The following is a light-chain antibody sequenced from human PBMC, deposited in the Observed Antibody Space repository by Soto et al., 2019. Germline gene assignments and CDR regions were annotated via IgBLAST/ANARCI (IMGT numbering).Light chain of an antibody. J-gene: IGKJ4*01. V-gene: IGKV3D-15*01. CDR1: QNVFSN. CDR2: AES. CDR3: QHYNNWPLT. Sequence: EVVMTPSPATLSVSPGDSVTLSCRASQNVFSNLAWYQQKPGQPPRLLIYAESTRASGVPARFSGSGPGTEFTLTISSLQSEDYAVYYCQHYNNWPLTFGGGTKVDI.